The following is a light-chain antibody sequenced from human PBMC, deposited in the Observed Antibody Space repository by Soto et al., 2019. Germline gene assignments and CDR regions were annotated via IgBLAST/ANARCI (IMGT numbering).Light chain of an antibody. V-gene: IGKV1-39*01. J-gene: IGKJ2*01. CDR3: QQSFITPYT. Sequence: DIQMTQSPSSLSASVGDRVTITCRANQSISSYLHWYQQKPGKAPKLLIYAASSLQSGVPSRFSGSGSGTDFTLTIGSLQPEDFATYYCQQSFITPYTFGQGTKLEIK. CDR2: AAS. CDR1: QSISSY.